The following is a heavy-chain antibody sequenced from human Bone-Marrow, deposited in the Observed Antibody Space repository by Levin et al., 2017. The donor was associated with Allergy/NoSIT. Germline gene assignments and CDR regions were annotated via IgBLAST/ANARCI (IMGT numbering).Heavy chain of an antibody. D-gene: IGHD6-19*01. CDR3: AKDHESTGWPTFDL. Sequence: PGGSLRLSCAASGFTFTRFALSWVRQAPGKGLEWVASFANTAKTYYADSVMGRFTVSRDTSTNTLFLQMNSLRAEDTAVYYCAKDHESTGWPTFDLWGQGTVVTVSS. CDR2: FANTAKT. CDR1: GFTFTRFA. J-gene: IGHJ4*02. V-gene: IGHV3-23*05.